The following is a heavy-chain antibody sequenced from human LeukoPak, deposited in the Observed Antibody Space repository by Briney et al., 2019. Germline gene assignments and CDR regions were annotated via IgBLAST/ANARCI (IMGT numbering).Heavy chain of an antibody. V-gene: IGHV3-48*01. CDR1: GFTFSSYS. CDR2: ISRSSSTI. D-gene: IGHD6-6*01. Sequence: SGGSLRLSCAASGFTFSSYSMDWVRQAPGKGLEWVSYISRSSSTIYYADSVKGRFTISRDNAKNSVYLQMNSLRAEDTAMYYCARDPYSSSSFDYWGQGTLVTVSS. CDR3: ARDPYSSSSFDY. J-gene: IGHJ4*02.